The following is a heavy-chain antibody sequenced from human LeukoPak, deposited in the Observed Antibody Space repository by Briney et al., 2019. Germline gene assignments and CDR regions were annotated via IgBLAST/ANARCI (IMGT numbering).Heavy chain of an antibody. V-gene: IGHV1-18*01. CDR2: ISAYNGNT. D-gene: IGHD3-3*01. J-gene: IGHJ4*02. Sequence: ASVKVSCKASGYTFTSYGISWVRQAPGQGLEWMGWISAYNGNTNYAQKLQGRVTMTTDTSTSTAYMELRSLRSDDTAVYYCARDPLAQHYDFWSGYSYSFDYWGQGTLVTVSS. CDR1: GYTFTSYG. CDR3: ARDPLAQHYDFWSGYSYSFDY.